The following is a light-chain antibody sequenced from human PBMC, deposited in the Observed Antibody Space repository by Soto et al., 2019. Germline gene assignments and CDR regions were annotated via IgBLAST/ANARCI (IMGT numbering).Light chain of an antibody. Sequence: QSVLTQSPSASASLGASVKLTCTLSSGHSSYAIAWHQQQPEKGPRYLMKLNSDGSHSKGDGIPDRFSGSSSGAERYLTISSRQSEDEADYYCQTWGTGPFVFGTGTKVTVL. CDR3: QTWGTGPFV. CDR2: LNSDGSH. V-gene: IGLV4-69*01. J-gene: IGLJ1*01. CDR1: SGHSSYA.